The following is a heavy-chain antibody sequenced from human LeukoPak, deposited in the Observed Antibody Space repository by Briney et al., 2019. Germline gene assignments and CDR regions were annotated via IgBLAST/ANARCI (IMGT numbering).Heavy chain of an antibody. CDR1: GGSFSGYY. V-gene: IGHV4-34*01. CDR3: ARGIDY. Sequence: KPSETLSLTCAVYGGSFSGYYWSWIRQPPGKGLEWIGEINHSGSTNYNPSLKSRVTISVDTSKNQFSLKLSSVTAADTAVYYRARGIDYWGQGTLVTVSS. J-gene: IGHJ4*02. CDR2: INHSGST.